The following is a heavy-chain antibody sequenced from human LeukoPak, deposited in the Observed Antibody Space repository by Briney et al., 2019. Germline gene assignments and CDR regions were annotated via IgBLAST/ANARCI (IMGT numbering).Heavy chain of an antibody. D-gene: IGHD3-10*01. Sequence: PGGSLRLSCVASRFIFRNYGMHWVPQAPGKGLEWVAFIRYDGSNKYYADSVKGRFTISRDNSKNTLYLQMNSLRAEDTAVYYCAKDGGYGSGSYYRFDYWGQGTLVTVSS. V-gene: IGHV3-30*02. CDR3: AKDGGYGSGSYYRFDY. CDR1: RFIFRNYG. CDR2: IRYDGSNK. J-gene: IGHJ4*02.